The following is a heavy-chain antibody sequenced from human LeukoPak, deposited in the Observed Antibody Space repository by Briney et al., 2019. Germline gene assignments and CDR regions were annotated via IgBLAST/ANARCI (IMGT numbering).Heavy chain of an antibody. V-gene: IGHV3-48*02. Sequence: GGSLRLSCVASGFTLSSYSMNWVRQAPGKGLEWVSYISSSSSTIYYADSVKGRFTISRDNAKNSLYLQMNSLRDEDTAVYYCARDGLVLRFLEWLFLDYWGQGTLVTVSS. D-gene: IGHD3-3*01. CDR3: ARDGLVLRFLEWLFLDY. CDR1: GFTLSSYS. CDR2: ISSSSSTI. J-gene: IGHJ4*02.